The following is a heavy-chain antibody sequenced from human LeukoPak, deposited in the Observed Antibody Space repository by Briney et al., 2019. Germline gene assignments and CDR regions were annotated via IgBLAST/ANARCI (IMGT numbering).Heavy chain of an antibody. CDR2: ISSCSSTI. Sequence: PGGSLRLFCAASGFTFSRYTMNWVRQAPGKGLEGVSYISSCSSTIYYADSVKGRFTVSRDNAKNSLYLQMNSLRAEDTAVYYCARLTRYAGDPWGQGSLVIVSS. D-gene: IGHD3-9*01. V-gene: IGHV3-48*04. J-gene: IGHJ5*02. CDR3: ARLTRYAGDP. CDR1: GFTFSRYT.